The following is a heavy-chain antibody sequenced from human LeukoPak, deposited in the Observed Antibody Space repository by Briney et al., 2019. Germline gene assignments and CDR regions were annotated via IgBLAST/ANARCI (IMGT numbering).Heavy chain of an antibody. CDR1: GFTLSSHW. V-gene: IGHV3-7*04. Sequence: GGSLRLSCAASGFTLSSHWMSWVRQAPGKGLEWVANINQDGSEKHYVDSVKGRFSISRDNAKNSLYLQMNSLRAEDTAVYFCARDGVAPGIYFDHWGQGTLVTVSS. CDR3: ARDGVAPGIYFDH. CDR2: INQDGSEK. J-gene: IGHJ4*02. D-gene: IGHD2-2*01.